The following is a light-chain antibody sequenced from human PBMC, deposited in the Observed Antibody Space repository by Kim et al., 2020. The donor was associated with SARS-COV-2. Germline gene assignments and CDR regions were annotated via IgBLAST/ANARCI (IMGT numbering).Light chain of an antibody. CDR2: SAT. J-gene: IGKJ4*01. CDR1: QGISSY. CDR3: QQLSTYPLT. V-gene: IGKV1-9*01. Sequence: ASVGDRVTITCRASQGISSYLAWYQQKPGLAPKVLIYSATTLQSGVPSRFSGSGSGTDFTLTISSLQPEDFATYYCQQLSTYPLTFGGGTKVDIK.